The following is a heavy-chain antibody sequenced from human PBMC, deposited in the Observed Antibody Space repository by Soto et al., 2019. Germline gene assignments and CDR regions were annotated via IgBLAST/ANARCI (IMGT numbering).Heavy chain of an antibody. CDR3: VRGGDDYGSYIDY. CDR2: INHRGNS. Sequence: SETLSLTCDVSGYSISTGYYWAWVRQSPGKGMEWIGSINHRGNSYYNPSLKSRVTISVDTSKNQGSLKVSSVTAADTAVYYCVRGGDDYGSYIDYWGQGTLVTVSS. V-gene: IGHV4-38-2*01. D-gene: IGHD4-17*01. J-gene: IGHJ4*02. CDR1: GYSISTGYY.